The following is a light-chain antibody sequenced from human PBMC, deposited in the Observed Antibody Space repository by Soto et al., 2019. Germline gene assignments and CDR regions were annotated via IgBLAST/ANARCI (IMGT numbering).Light chain of an antibody. CDR2: RAS. CDR1: QSVSDN. CDR3: QQYNDWPPFT. J-gene: IGKJ2*01. V-gene: IGKV3-15*01. Sequence: IVMTQSPATLSVSPGEGVTLSCRASQSVSDNLAWYQQRPGQAPRHLIYRASTRATGIPARFSGSRSGTDFSLTISGLQSEDFAVYYCQQYNDWPPFTFGQGTKVEIK.